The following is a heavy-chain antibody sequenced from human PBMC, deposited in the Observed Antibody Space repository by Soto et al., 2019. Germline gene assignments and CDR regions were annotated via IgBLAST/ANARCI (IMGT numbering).Heavy chain of an antibody. CDR3: AHKGLVVAGDEALYI. CDR2: IYWDDDK. V-gene: IGHV2-5*02. J-gene: IGHJ3*02. D-gene: IGHD2-15*01. Sequence: QITLKESGPTLVKPTQTLTLTCTVSGFSLSTSGVGVGWIRQPPGKALEWLALIYWDDDKRYSPSLKSRLTTTKDTPKHQVVLTMTNRAPVDTATDSCAHKGLVVAGDEALYICDQVRMVTLAS. CDR1: GFSLSTSGVG.